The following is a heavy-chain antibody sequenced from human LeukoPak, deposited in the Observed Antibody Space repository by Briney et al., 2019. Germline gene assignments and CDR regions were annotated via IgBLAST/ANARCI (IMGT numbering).Heavy chain of an antibody. J-gene: IGHJ3*02. D-gene: IGHD5-24*01. CDR1: GGSISSYY. CDR2: IYYSGST. V-gene: IGHV4-59*01. Sequence: SETLSLTCTVSGGSISSYYWSWIRQPPGKGLEWIGYIYYSGSTNYNPSLKSRVTISVDTSKNQFSLKLSSVTAADTAVYYCARGSLERWSQWRAFDIWGQGTMVTVSS. CDR3: ARGSLERWSQWRAFDI.